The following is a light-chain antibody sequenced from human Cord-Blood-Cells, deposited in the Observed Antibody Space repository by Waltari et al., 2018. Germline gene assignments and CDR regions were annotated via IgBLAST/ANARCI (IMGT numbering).Light chain of an antibody. V-gene: IGKV1-5*01. J-gene: IGKJ2*01. CDR1: QSISSW. CDR2: GAS. CDR3: QQYNSYSNT. Sequence: DLQMTQSPSTLSASVGDRVTITCRVSQSISSWLAWYQRKPGTAPKILIYGASSLESGVPSRFGGSGSGTEFSLTISSLHPDDFATYYCQQYNSYSNTFSQGTKLDIK.